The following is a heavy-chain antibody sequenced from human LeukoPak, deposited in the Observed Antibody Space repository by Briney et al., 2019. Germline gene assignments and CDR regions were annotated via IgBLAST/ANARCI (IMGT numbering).Heavy chain of an antibody. CDR2: INPNSGGT. D-gene: IGHD2-2*02. Sequence: ASVKVSCKASGYTFTGYYMHWVRQAPGQGLEWMGRINPNSGGTNYAQKFQGRVTMTRDTSISTAYMELSRLRSDDTAVYYCARVYCSSTSCYNYYYYYMDVWGKGTTVTVSS. CDR3: ARVYCSSTSCYNYYYYYMDV. CDR1: GYTFTGYY. J-gene: IGHJ6*03. V-gene: IGHV1-2*06.